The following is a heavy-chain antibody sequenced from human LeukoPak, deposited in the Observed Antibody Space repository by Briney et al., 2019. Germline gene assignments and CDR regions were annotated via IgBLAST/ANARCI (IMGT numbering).Heavy chain of an antibody. Sequence: GGSLRLSCAASGFTFSSYAMHWVRQAPGKGLEWVANIKQDGSEKYYVDSVKGRFTISRDNAKNSLYLQMNSLRAEDTAVYYCARASLKVCSSTSCSAFDYWGQGTLVTVSS. V-gene: IGHV3-7*01. J-gene: IGHJ4*02. CDR1: GFTFSSYA. CDR3: ARASLKVCSSTSCSAFDY. CDR2: IKQDGSEK. D-gene: IGHD2-2*01.